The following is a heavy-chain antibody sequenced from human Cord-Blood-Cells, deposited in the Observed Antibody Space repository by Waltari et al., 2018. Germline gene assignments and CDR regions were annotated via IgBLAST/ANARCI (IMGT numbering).Heavy chain of an antibody. CDR1: GFTVSSNY. CDR2: IYSGGST. V-gene: IGHV3-53*01. J-gene: IGHJ2*01. Sequence: EVQLVESGGGLIQPGGSLRLSCAASGFTVSSNYMNWVRQAPGKGLEWVAVIYSGGSTDYADSVKGRFTISRDNSKNTLYLQMNSLRAEDTAVYYCARAPPGWGSPLHWYFDLWGRGTLVTVSS. CDR3: ARAPPGWGSPLHWYFDL. D-gene: IGHD7-27*01.